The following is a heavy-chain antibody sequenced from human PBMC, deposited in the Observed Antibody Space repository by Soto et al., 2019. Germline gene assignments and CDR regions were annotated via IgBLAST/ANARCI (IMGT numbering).Heavy chain of an antibody. J-gene: IGHJ4*02. CDR2: IIPLLDVT. CDR1: GGTFSTYT. CDR3: ARDSGTVGYDDS. Sequence: QVQLVQSGAEVKKPGSSVKVSCKASGGTFSTYTINWVRQAPGQGLEWMGRIIPLLDVTNNAQRFQGRVTITAVKSTSTVYMELTSLTSQDTAVYYCARDSGTVGYDDSWGQGTLVTVSS. V-gene: IGHV1-69*08. D-gene: IGHD3-10*01.